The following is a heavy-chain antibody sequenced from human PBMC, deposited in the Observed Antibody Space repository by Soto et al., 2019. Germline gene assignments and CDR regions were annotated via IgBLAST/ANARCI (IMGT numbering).Heavy chain of an antibody. CDR1: GFTFFAYA. CDR3: TRGMYTAYEAAPLFFDF. CDR2: SRSKGYGGTT. D-gene: IGHD5-12*01. Sequence: GSLRLSCTPSGFTFFAYALILFRHSPVKWREWVGFSRSKGYGGTTEFAASVRGRFTISRDDSNSIAYLQMNSLKTEDTAVYYCTRGMYTAYEAAPLFFDFWGQGTLVTVSS. V-gene: IGHV3-49*03. J-gene: IGHJ4*02.